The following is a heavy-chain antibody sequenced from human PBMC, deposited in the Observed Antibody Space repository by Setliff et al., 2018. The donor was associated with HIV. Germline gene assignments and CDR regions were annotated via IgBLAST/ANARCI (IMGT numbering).Heavy chain of an antibody. CDR1: GDTISTHG. D-gene: IGHD1-26*01. CDR2: IIPIFGTP. CDR3: AKILNSHGN. V-gene: IGHV1-69*13. Sequence: ASVKVSCKASGDTISTHGLTWVRQAPGQGLECIGTIIPIFGTPNYAEKVQGRVTMTADESTSTDYMELSSLTSDYTAVYYCAKILNSHGNWGQGTLVTVSS. J-gene: IGHJ4*02.